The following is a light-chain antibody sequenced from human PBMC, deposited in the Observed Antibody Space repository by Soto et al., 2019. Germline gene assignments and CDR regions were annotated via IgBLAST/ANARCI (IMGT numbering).Light chain of an antibody. CDR2: LNSDGSY. J-gene: IGLJ3*02. V-gene: IGLV4-69*01. Sequence: QAVVTQSPSASASLGASVKLTCTLNSGHSNYVIAWHQQQPEKGPRFLMKLNSDGSYSKGDGIPDRFSGSSSGAERYLTISSLQSEDEADYYCQTWGTGAWVFGGGTKLTVL. CDR1: SGHSNYV. CDR3: QTWGTGAWV.